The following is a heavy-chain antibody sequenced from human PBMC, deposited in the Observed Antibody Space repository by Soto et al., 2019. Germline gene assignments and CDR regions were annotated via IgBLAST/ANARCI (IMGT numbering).Heavy chain of an antibody. Sequence: QVQLQESGPGLVKPSQTLSLTCTVSGGSISSGGYYWSWIRQHPGKGLEWIGYIYYSGSTYYNPSLKSRVNISVDTSKNQFSLKLSSVTAADTAVYYCARSGVGTYYDYVWGSYRPIYFDYWGQGTLVTVSS. V-gene: IGHV4-31*03. D-gene: IGHD3-16*02. CDR3: ARSGVGTYYDYVWGSYRPIYFDY. J-gene: IGHJ4*02. CDR1: GGSISSGGYY. CDR2: IYYSGST.